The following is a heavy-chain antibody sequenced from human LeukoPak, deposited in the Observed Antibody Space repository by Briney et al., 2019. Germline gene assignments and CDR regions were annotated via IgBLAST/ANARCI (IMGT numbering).Heavy chain of an antibody. J-gene: IGHJ6*03. Sequence: GGSLRLXCAASGFTFSSYAMRWVRQAPGKGLEWVSAISGSGGSTYYADSVKGRFTISRDNSKNTLYLQMNSLRAEDTAVYYCAKARVPGYYYYMDVWGKGTTVTVSS. CDR1: GFTFSSYA. V-gene: IGHV3-23*01. CDR2: ISGSGGST. CDR3: AKARVPGYYYYMDV.